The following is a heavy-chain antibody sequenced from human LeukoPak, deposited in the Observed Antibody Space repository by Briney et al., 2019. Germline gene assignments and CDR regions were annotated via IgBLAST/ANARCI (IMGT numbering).Heavy chain of an antibody. D-gene: IGHD4-17*01. Sequence: SQTLSLTCTVSGGSISSGGSYWSWIRQHPGKGLEWIGYIYYSGSTYYNPSLKSRVTISVDTSKNQFSLKLSSVTAADTAVYYCARDYGDYAHAFDIWGQGTMVTVSS. CDR3: ARDYGDYAHAFDI. CDR1: GGSISSGGSY. V-gene: IGHV4-31*03. CDR2: IYYSGST. J-gene: IGHJ3*02.